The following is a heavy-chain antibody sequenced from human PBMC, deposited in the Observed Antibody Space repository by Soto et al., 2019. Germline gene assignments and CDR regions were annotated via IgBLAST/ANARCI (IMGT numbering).Heavy chain of an antibody. CDR2: ISSSSSYI. J-gene: IGHJ2*01. CDR3: ARTPPTVSGYSSGWSYWYFDL. Sequence: PGGSLRLSCAASVFTFSSYSMNWVRQAPGKGLEWVSSISSSSSYIYYADSVKGRFTISRDNAKNSLYLQMNSLRAEDTAVYYCARTPPTVSGYSSGWSYWYFDLWGRGTLVTVSS. V-gene: IGHV3-21*01. D-gene: IGHD6-19*01. CDR1: VFTFSSYS.